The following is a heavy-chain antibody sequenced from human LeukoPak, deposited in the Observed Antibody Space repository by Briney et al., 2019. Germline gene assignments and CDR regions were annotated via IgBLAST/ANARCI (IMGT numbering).Heavy chain of an antibody. J-gene: IGHJ4*02. CDR3: ARTTNSEYCSGGTCYYFDY. CDR2: ISYDGSKK. CDR1: GFTFNNYG. V-gene: IGHV3-30*03. D-gene: IGHD2-15*01. Sequence: GRSLRLSCAASGFTFNNYGMHWVRQAPGKGLEWVALISYDGSKKYYADSVKGRFTISGDNSRNTLYLQMNSLGAEDTAVYYCARTTNSEYCSGGTCYYFDYWGQGTLVTVSS.